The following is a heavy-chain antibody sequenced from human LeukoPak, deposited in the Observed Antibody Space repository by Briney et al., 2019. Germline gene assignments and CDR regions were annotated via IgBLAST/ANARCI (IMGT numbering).Heavy chain of an antibody. Sequence: GGSLRLSCAASGFTFSSYSMTWVRQAPGKGLEWVSSISSSSSYIYCADSVKGRFTISRDNAKNSLYLQMNSLRAEDTAVYYCARDVSPDYYDSSGYSLPDYWGQGTLVTVSS. D-gene: IGHD3-22*01. CDR1: GFTFSSYS. J-gene: IGHJ4*02. V-gene: IGHV3-21*01. CDR3: ARDVSPDYYDSSGYSLPDY. CDR2: ISSSSSYI.